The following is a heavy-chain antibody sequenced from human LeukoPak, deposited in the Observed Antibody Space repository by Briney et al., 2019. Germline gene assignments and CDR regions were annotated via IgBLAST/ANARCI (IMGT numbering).Heavy chain of an antibody. CDR3: ARGLEYSSPFGY. CDR1: GGSISSSY. V-gene: IGHV4-59*01. Sequence: SETLSLTCTVSGGSISSSYWSWIRQPPGKGLEWLGYIYYSGSTNYNPSLKSRVTISVDTSKNQFSLKLTSVTAADTAVYYCARGLEYSSPFGYWGQGTLVTVSS. J-gene: IGHJ4*02. CDR2: IYYSGST. D-gene: IGHD6-6*01.